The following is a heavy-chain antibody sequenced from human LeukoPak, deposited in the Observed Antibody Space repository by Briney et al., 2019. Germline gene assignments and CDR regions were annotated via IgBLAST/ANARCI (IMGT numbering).Heavy chain of an antibody. D-gene: IGHD5-24*01. CDR2: IIPSGHTT. CDR3: AKDDRWLQFCC. V-gene: IGHV3-23*01. CDR1: GFSFSDYN. Sequence: PGGSLRLSCAASGFSFSDYNMNWVRQAPGKGLEWVSGIIPSGHTTYYADSVRGRFTISRDNSRNTLYLQMNSLRAEDTAVYYCAKDDRWLQFCCWGQGTLVTVSA. J-gene: IGHJ1*01.